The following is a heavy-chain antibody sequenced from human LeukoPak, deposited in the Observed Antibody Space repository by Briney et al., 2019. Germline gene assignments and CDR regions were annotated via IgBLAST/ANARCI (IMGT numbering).Heavy chain of an antibody. D-gene: IGHD6-19*01. CDR2: IYYSGST. CDR1: GGSISSSSYY. Sequence: PSETLSLTCTVSGGSISSSSYYWGWIRQPPGKGLEWIGSIYYSGSTYYNPSLKSRVTISVDTSKNQFSLKLSSVTAADTAVYYCARGIAVAADKYYFDYWGQGTLVTVSS. V-gene: IGHV4-39*07. J-gene: IGHJ4*02. CDR3: ARGIAVAADKYYFDY.